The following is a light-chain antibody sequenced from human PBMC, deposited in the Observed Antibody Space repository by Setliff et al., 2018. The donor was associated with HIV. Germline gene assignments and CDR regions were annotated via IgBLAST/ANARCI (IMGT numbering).Light chain of an antibody. CDR1: SSDVGGYSY. V-gene: IGLV2-14*01. CDR3: SSYAITNTLP. CDR2: EVR. Sequence: QSVLTQPASVSRSPGQSITISCTGTSSDVGGYSYVSWYQQHPGKAPKLIIYEVRNRPSGVSNRFSGSKSGNTASLTISGLQAEDEADYYCSSYAITNTLPFGTGTKVTV. J-gene: IGLJ1*01.